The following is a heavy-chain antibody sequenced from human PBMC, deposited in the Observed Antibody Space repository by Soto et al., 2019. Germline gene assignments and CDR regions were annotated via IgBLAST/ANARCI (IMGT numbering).Heavy chain of an antibody. CDR3: ARGGGGSYYPAADY. CDR1: GGTFSSYT. J-gene: IGHJ4*02. Sequence: QVQLVQSGAEVKKPGSSVKVSCKASGGTFSSYTISWVRQAPGQGLEWMGRIIPILGIANYAQKFQGRVTIPADKSTSTAYMELSSLRSEDTAVYYCARGGGGSYYPAADYWGQGTLVTVSS. CDR2: IIPILGIA. D-gene: IGHD1-26*01. V-gene: IGHV1-69*02.